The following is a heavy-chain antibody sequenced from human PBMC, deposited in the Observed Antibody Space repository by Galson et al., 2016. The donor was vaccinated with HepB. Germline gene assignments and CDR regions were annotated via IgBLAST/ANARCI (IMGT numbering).Heavy chain of an antibody. J-gene: IGHJ4*02. D-gene: IGHD2-21*02. CDR3: ARWKLCDHDCFPFDS. Sequence: SETLSLTCDVSGDFISSSNWWSWVRQSPGKGLEWIGEIYHNGNTNYNPSLKGRATMSIDKSKNNFSLKVTSVTAADTAVYYCARWKLCDHDCFPFDSWGQGTLVTVSS. V-gene: IGHV4/OR15-8*02. CDR1: GDFISSSNW. CDR2: IYHNGNT.